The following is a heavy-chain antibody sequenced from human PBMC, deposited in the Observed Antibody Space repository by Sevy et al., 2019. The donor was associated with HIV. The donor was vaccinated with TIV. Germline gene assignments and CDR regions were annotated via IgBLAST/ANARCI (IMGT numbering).Heavy chain of an antibody. CDR1: GGSISSSSYY. J-gene: IGHJ4*02. CDR2: IYYSGST. D-gene: IGHD3-16*02. Sequence: SETLSLTCTVSGGSISSSSYYWGWIRQPPGKGLEWIGSIYYSGSTYYNPSLKSRVTISVDTSKKQFSLKLSSVTAAYTAVYYCARRSLGELSLLGSYFDYWGQGTLVTVSS. CDR3: ARRSLGELSLLGSYFDY. V-gene: IGHV4-39*01.